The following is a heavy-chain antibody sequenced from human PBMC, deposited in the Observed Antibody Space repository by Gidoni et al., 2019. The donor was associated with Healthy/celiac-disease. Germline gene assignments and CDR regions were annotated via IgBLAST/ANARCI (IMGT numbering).Heavy chain of an antibody. D-gene: IGHD6-6*01. CDR3: ARVAGGSSSVDY. V-gene: IGHV4-59*01. CDR1: GGAISSYY. CDR2: IYYSGST. J-gene: IGHJ4*02. Sequence: QVQLQESGPGLVKPSENLSLTCTASGGAISSYYWSWIRQPPGKGLGWIGYIYYSGSTNYNPSLKSRVTISVDTSKNQFSLKLSSVTAADTAVYYCARVAGGSSSVDYWGQGTLVTVSS.